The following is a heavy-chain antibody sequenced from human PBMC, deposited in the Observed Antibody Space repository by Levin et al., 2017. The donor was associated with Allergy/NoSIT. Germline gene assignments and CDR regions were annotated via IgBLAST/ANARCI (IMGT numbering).Heavy chain of an antibody. CDR3: ASPDLLYSSSWYPEYFQH. Sequence: SETLSLTCTVSGGSISSSSYYWGWIRQPPGKGLEWIGSIYYSGSTYYNPSLKSRVTISVDTSKNQFSLKLSSVTAADTAVYYCASPDLLYSSSWYPEYFQHWGQGTLVTVSS. J-gene: IGHJ1*01. CDR2: IYYSGST. D-gene: IGHD6-13*01. V-gene: IGHV4-39*01. CDR1: GGSISSSSYY.